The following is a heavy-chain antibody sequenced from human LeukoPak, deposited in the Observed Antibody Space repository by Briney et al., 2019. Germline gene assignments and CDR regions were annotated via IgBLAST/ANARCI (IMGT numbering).Heavy chain of an antibody. D-gene: IGHD6-19*01. V-gene: IGHV1-69*06. Sequence: SVKVSCKASGYTFTSYDINWVRQAPGQGLEWMGGIIPIFGTANYAQKFQGRVTITADKSTSTAYMELGSLRSEDTAVYYCARVSSSGWSPLDYWGQGTLVTVSS. J-gene: IGHJ4*02. CDR3: ARVSSSGWSPLDY. CDR1: GYTFTSYD. CDR2: IIPIFGTA.